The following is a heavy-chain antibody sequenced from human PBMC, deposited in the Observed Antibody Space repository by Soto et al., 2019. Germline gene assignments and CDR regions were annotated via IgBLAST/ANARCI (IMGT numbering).Heavy chain of an antibody. V-gene: IGHV1-69*01. CDR3: ARDVGGSYYGSPHGSGMDV. Sequence: QVQLVQSGAEVKKPGSSVKVSCKASGGTFSSYAISWVRQAPGQGLEWMGGIIPIFGTANYAQKFQGRVTITADESTSTAYMELSSLRSEDTAVYYCARDVGGSYYGSPHGSGMDVWGQGTTVTVSS. D-gene: IGHD1-26*01. CDR1: GGTFSSYA. J-gene: IGHJ6*02. CDR2: IIPIFGTA.